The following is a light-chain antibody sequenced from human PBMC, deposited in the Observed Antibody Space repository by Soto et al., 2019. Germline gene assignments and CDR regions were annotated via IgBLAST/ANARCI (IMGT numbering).Light chain of an antibody. CDR1: SSNVGADYD. V-gene: IGLV1-40*01. J-gene: IGLJ3*02. CDR2: VNN. CDR3: QSYDNNLSAWG. Sequence: QSVLTQPPSVSGAPGQRVTISCTGSSSNVGADYDVHWYQQYPGTAPKLLIFVNNNRPSGVPDRFSGSKSGTSASLASTGLQPEDEADYYCQSYDNNLSAWGFGGGTKLTVL.